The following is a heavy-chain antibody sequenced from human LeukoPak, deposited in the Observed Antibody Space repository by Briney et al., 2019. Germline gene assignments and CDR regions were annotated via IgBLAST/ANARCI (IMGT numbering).Heavy chain of an antibody. J-gene: IGHJ4*02. CDR3: ARGTYYYDSSGYYPFDY. V-gene: IGHV3-23*01. CDR1: GFTFSSYG. Sequence: GGTLRLSCAASGFTFSSYGMSWVRQAPGKGLEWVSAISGSGGSTYYADSVEGRFTISRDNSKNTLYLQMNSLRAEDTAVYYCARGTYYYDSSGYYPFDYWGQGTLVTVSS. CDR2: ISGSGGST. D-gene: IGHD3-22*01.